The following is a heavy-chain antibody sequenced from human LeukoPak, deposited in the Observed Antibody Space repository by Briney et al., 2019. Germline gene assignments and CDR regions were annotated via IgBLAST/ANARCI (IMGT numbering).Heavy chain of an antibody. D-gene: IGHD6-19*01. CDR2: ITGSGEST. CDR3: ARENSDWAFDY. V-gene: IGHV3-23*01. Sequence: PGGSLRLSCAASGFTFSSYVMGWVRQAPGKGLEWVSSITGSGESTYYADSVKGRFTISRDNSKNTLSLQMNSLRAEDTAVYYCARENSDWAFDYWGQETLVSVSS. CDR1: GFTFSSYV. J-gene: IGHJ4*02.